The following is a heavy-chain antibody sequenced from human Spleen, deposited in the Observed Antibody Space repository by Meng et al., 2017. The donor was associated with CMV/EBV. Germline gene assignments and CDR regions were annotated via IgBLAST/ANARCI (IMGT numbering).Heavy chain of an antibody. CDR1: GFAFVRYG. CDR3: ARDPTQYYYDSSGYYPDC. D-gene: IGHD3-22*01. J-gene: IGHJ4*02. V-gene: IGHV3-30*02. Sequence: GESLKISCAASGFAFVRYGMHWVRQAPGKGLEWLTFIRDDGKKIYSADSVRGRFTISRDNSKNTLYLQMNNLRTEDTAVYYCARDPTQYYYDSSGYYPDCWGQGTLVTVSS. CDR2: IRDDGKKI.